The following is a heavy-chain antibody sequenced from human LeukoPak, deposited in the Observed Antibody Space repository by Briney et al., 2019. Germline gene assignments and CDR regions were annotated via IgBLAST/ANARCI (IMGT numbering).Heavy chain of an antibody. Sequence: GESLKISRKGSGYSFTSYWIGWVRQMPGKGLEWMGIIYPGDSDTRYSPSFQGQVTISADKSISTAYLQWSSLKASDTAMYYCARPSSYDSSGYYSGTLDYWGQGTLVTVSS. D-gene: IGHD3-22*01. J-gene: IGHJ4*02. CDR2: IYPGDSDT. V-gene: IGHV5-51*01. CDR1: GYSFTSYW. CDR3: ARPSSYDSSGYYSGTLDY.